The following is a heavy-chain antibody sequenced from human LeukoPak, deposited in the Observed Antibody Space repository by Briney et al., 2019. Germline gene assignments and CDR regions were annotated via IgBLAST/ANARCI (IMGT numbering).Heavy chain of an antibody. J-gene: IGHJ2*01. Sequence: GGSLRLSCAASGFTVSGKSMTEFTVSTNYMNWVRQAPGKGLEWVSVIHSSGNTHYADSVKGRFTISRDSSKNTLYLQMNNLRADDTAVYYCARESHFDWSYWFFDLWGRGTLVTVSS. D-gene: IGHD3-9*01. CDR1: GFTVSGKSMTEFTVSTNY. CDR3: ARESHFDWSYWFFDL. V-gene: IGHV3-53*01. CDR2: IHSSGNT.